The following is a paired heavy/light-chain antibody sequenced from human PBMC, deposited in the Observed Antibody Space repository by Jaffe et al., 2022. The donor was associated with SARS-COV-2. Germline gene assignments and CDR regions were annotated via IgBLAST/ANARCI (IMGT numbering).Light chain of an antibody. V-gene: IGLV2-18*02. CDR2: EVT. J-gene: IGLJ3*02. CDR3: SSYTGYRTLL. Sequence: QSALTQPPSVSGSPGQSVTISCTGTDTDVGSYNRVSWYQQPPGTAPKLIIYEVTYRPSGVPDRFSGSKSGNTASLTISGLQAEDEADYYCSSYTGYRTLLFGGGTKLTVL. CDR1: DTDVGSYNR.
Heavy chain of an antibody. CDR2: ISGSGEDT. CDR3: AKGCGDLLTGYYRGMDV. V-gene: IGHV3-23*01. J-gene: IGHJ6*02. CDR1: GFTFSTYA. D-gene: IGHD3-9*01. Sequence: EVRLLESGGGLVQPGGSLRLSCAASGFTFSTYAMSWVRQAPGKGLEWVSAISGSGEDTYYADSLKGRFTISRDNSKNTVYLQMDSLRADDTAVYYCAKGCGDLLTGYYRGMDVWGQGATVTVSS.